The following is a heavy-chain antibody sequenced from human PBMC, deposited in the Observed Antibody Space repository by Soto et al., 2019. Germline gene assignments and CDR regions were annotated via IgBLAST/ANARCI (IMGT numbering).Heavy chain of an antibody. V-gene: IGHV4-31*03. Sequence: NPSESLSLTCNVSGGSISGAYNWNWIREHPGEGLEWSDSIHYRGSTYYNPSLKSRITISLDRSNNQFSLKLSSVTAADTAVYYCARVRDSFGLDVWGQGTTVTVSS. CDR3: ARVRDSFGLDV. CDR2: IHYRGST. J-gene: IGHJ6*02. D-gene: IGHD2-15*01. CDR1: GGSISGAYN.